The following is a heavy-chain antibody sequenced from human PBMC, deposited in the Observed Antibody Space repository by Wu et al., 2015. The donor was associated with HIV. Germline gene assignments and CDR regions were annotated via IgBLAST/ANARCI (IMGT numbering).Heavy chain of an antibody. V-gene: IGHV1-46*01. D-gene: IGHD3-10*01. CDR3: ALVRAVKSGSWFDP. CDR2: LNPSGGRR. Sequence: QVQLVQSGAEVKEPGASVKISCKASGYTFTTYSVHWVRQAPGQGLEWVGTLNPSGGRRRNALKFRDRISMTRDMSTTTFYMELRRLTSEDTAIYYCALVRAVKSGSWFDPWGQGSLVTVSS. J-gene: IGHJ5*02. CDR1: GYTFTTYS.